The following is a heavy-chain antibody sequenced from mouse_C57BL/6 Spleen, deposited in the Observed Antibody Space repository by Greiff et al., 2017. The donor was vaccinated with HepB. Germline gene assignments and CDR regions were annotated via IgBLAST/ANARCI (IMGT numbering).Heavy chain of an antibody. CDR1: GYTFTSYW. CDR2: IDPSDSYT. Sequence: QVQLQQSGAELVKPGASVKLSCKASGYTFTSYWMQWVKQRPGQGLEWIGEIDPSDSYTNYNQKFKGKATLTVDTSSSTAYMQLSSLTSEDSAVYYCAKIYYYGSSYFDVWGTGTTVTVSS. V-gene: IGHV1-50*01. J-gene: IGHJ1*03. D-gene: IGHD1-1*01. CDR3: AKIYYYGSSYFDV.